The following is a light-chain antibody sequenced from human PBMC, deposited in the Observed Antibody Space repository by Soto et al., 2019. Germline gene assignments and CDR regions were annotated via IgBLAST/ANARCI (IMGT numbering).Light chain of an antibody. CDR3: VSYTSSSTVV. CDR1: NSDVGGYNY. V-gene: IGLV2-14*01. CDR2: EVS. Sequence: QSALTQPASVSGSPGQSITISCTGTNSDVGGYNYVSWYQQHPGKAPKLIIYEVSNRPSGVSNRFSGSKSGNTASLTISGLQAEDEADYYCVSYTSSSTVVFGGGTKVTVL. J-gene: IGLJ2*01.